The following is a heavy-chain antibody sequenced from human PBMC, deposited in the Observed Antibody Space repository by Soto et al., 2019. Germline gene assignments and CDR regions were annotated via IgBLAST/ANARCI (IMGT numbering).Heavy chain of an antibody. CDR1: GYTSTSYA. D-gene: IGHD6-19*01. CDR2: INAGNGNT. CDR3: ALRIAVAGFDY. Sequence: RASVKVSCKASGYTSTSYAMHWVRQAPGQRLEWMGWINAGNGNTKYSQKFQGRVTITRDTSASTAYMELSSLRSEDTAVYYCALRIAVAGFDYWGQGTLVTVSS. V-gene: IGHV1-3*01. J-gene: IGHJ4*02.